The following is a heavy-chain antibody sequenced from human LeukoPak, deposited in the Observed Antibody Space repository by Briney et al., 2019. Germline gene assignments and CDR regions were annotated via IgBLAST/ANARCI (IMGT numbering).Heavy chain of an antibody. CDR2: IYYSGST. Sequence: SETLSLTCAVSGGSISSGGYSWSWIRQPPGKGLEWIGYIYYSGSTYYNPSLKSRVTISVDTSKNQFSLKLSSVTAADTAVYYCARDNSVEDTAWWFDPWGQGTLVTVSS. J-gene: IGHJ5*02. V-gene: IGHV4-30-4*07. CDR3: ARDNSVEDTAWWFDP. CDR1: GGSISSGGYS. D-gene: IGHD4-23*01.